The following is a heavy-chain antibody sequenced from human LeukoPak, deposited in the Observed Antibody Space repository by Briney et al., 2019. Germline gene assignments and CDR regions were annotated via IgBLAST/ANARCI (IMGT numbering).Heavy chain of an antibody. CDR1: GYTFTNNF. J-gene: IGHJ4*02. Sequence: ASVKVSCKASGYTFTNNFMHWVRQAPGQGLEWMGIINPSGDNTWYAQKFQGRVTMTRDMATSTDYMEVSRLRSEDTAVYYCASEIGKYCSGGSCYWFDYWGQGTLVTVSS. CDR2: INPSGDNT. V-gene: IGHV1-46*01. CDR3: ASEIGKYCSGGSCYWFDY. D-gene: IGHD2-15*01.